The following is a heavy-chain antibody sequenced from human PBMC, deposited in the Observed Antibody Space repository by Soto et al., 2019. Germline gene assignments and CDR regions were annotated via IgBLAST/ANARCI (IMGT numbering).Heavy chain of an antibody. CDR1: GFTFSSYS. CDR2: FRTSGDGGTT. Sequence: GGSLRLSCAASGFTFSSYSMSWVRQAPGKGLEWVSGFRTSGDGGTTYYADSVKGRFTISRDNSKNMLFLQMNSLRAEDTAIYYCAKKVNSGPGSQYFDYWGQGTLVTISS. V-gene: IGHV3-23*01. J-gene: IGHJ4*02. CDR3: AKKVNSGPGSQYFDY. D-gene: IGHD3-10*01.